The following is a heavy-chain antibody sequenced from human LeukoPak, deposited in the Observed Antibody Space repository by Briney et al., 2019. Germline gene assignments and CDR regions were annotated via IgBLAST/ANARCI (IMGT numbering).Heavy chain of an antibody. CDR3: AREGRIAAAGTTLYGMDV. D-gene: IGHD6-13*01. Sequence: PGGSLRLSCAASGFTFSSYDMHWVRQATGKGLEWVSAIGTAGDTYYPGSVRGRFTISRENAKNSLYLQMNSLRAGDTAVYYCAREGRIAAAGTTLYGMDVWGQGTTVTVS. J-gene: IGHJ6*02. CDR1: GFTFSSYD. CDR2: IGTAGDT. V-gene: IGHV3-13*01.